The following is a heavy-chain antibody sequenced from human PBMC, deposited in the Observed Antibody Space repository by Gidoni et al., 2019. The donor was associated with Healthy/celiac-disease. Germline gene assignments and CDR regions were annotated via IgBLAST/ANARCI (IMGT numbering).Heavy chain of an antibody. J-gene: IGHJ4*02. CDR3: ARDRLNYYDSSGYLGYYFDY. V-gene: IGHV1-46*01. Sequence: QVQLVQSGAEVKKPGASVKVSCKASAYTFTSYYMHWVRQAPGQGLEWMGIINPSGGSTSYAQKFQGRVTMTRDTSTSTVYMELSSLRSEDTAVYYCARDRLNYYDSSGYLGYYFDYWGQGTLVTVSS. CDR1: AYTFTSYY. D-gene: IGHD3-22*01. CDR2: INPSGGST.